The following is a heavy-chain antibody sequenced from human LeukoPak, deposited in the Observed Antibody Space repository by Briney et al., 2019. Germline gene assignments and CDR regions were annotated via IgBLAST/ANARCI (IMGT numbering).Heavy chain of an antibody. Sequence: PSETLSLTCTVSSASVKTYYWSWIRQPPGKGLEWIGYIFYSGSTNYNPYLKSRVTISVDTSKNQFSLNLSSVTAADTAVYYCARHSPFYYDSSGYRAFDIWGQGTMVTVSS. CDR2: IFYSGST. J-gene: IGHJ3*02. CDR1: SASVKTYY. V-gene: IGHV4-59*08. D-gene: IGHD3-22*01. CDR3: ARHSPFYYDSSGYRAFDI.